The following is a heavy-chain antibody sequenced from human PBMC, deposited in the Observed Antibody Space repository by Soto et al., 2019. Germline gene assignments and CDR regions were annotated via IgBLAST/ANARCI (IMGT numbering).Heavy chain of an antibody. CDR3: ARDRYCSSTSCHPTGDAFDI. V-gene: IGHV1-18*01. Sequence: ASVKVSCKTSGYTVTSYGISWVRQAPGQGLEWMGWISAYNGNTNYAQKLQGRVTMTTDTSTSTAYMELRSLRSDDTAVYYCARDRYCSSTSCHPTGDAFDIWGQGTMVTVSS. CDR1: GYTVTSYG. J-gene: IGHJ3*02. CDR2: ISAYNGNT. D-gene: IGHD2-2*01.